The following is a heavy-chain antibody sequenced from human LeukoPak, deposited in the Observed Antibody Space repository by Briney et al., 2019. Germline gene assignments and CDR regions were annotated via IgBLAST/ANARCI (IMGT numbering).Heavy chain of an antibody. J-gene: IGHJ4*02. CDR3: AKESTYYYGSGTYFCDY. CDR2: ISSSSSYI. V-gene: IGHV3-21*04. Sequence: GGSLRLSCAASGFTFSSYSMNWVRQAPGKGLEWVSSISSSSSYIYYADSVKGRFTISRDNAKNSLYLQMNSLRAEDTAVYYCAKESTYYYGSGTYFCDYWGQGTLVTVSS. CDR1: GFTFSSYS. D-gene: IGHD3-10*01.